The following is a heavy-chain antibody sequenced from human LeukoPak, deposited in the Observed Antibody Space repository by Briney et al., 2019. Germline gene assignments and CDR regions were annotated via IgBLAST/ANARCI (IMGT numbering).Heavy chain of an antibody. CDR1: GGTFSSHA. CDR2: IIPIFGTT. J-gene: IGHJ4*02. D-gene: IGHD5-12*01. Sequence: SVKVSCKASGGTFSSHAISWVRQAPGQGLEWVGGIIPIFGTTNYAQKFQGKVTITTDESTSTGYMELRSLRSDDTAVYYCARGDSGYDYGFDNWGQGTLVTVSS. CDR3: ARGDSGYDYGFDN. V-gene: IGHV1-69*05.